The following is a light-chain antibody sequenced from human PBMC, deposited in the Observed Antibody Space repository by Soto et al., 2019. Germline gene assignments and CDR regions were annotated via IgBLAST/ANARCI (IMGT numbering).Light chain of an antibody. CDR1: QSVRSNY. CDR2: AVS. V-gene: IGKV3-20*01. J-gene: IGKJ1*01. CDR3: QQYGRPPWT. Sequence: EIVLTQSPGTLSLSPGERATLSCRASQSVRSNYLAWYQQKPGQAPRLLIYAVSTRATGIPDTFSGSGSGTDFTLTISRLEPEDFGVYFCQQYGRPPWTFGQGTKVEIK.